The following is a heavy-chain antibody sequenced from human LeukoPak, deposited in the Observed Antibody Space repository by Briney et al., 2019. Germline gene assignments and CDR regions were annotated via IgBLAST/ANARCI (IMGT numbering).Heavy chain of an antibody. Sequence: PGGSLRLSCAASGFTFSSYAMSWVRQAPGKGLEWVSGISGSGGGTYYAESVRGRFTISRDNSKNTLYLQMNTLRAEDTAVYYCAKDEDARPMYFQDWGQGTLVTVSS. CDR1: GFTFSSYA. J-gene: IGHJ1*01. D-gene: IGHD3-10*02. V-gene: IGHV3-23*01. CDR2: ISGSGGGT. CDR3: AKDEDARPMYFQD.